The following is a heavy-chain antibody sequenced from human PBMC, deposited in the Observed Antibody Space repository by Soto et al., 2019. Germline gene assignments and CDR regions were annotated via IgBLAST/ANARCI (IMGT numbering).Heavy chain of an antibody. J-gene: IGHJ3*02. V-gene: IGHV3-23*01. CDR2: ISGSGENT. Sequence: GGSLRLSCAASGFTFSSFAMNWVRQAPGKGLEWVSTISGSGENTYYADSVKGRFTISRDNSKNTVYLQMNNLRAEDTAVYYCPKVTRHWLVPNDAFDIWGQGTMVTVSS. D-gene: IGHD6-19*01. CDR3: PKVTRHWLVPNDAFDI. CDR1: GFTFSSFA.